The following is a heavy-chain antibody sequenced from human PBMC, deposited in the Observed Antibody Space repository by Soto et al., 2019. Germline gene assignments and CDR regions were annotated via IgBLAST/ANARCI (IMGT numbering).Heavy chain of an antibody. CDR3: AREYELMVYPIHNDAFDI. V-gene: IGHV3-48*03. J-gene: IGHJ3*02. CDR2: ISSSGSTI. D-gene: IGHD2-8*01. Sequence: GSLRVSCAASGYTFSSYEMNWVRQAPGKGLEWVSYISSSGSTIYYADSVKVRFTISRYNAKNSLYLQMNSLRAEDTAVYYCAREYELMVYPIHNDAFDIWGQGTLVTVSS. CDR1: GYTFSSYE.